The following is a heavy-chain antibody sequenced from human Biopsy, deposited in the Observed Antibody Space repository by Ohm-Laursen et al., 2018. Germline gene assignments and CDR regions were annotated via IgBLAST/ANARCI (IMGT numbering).Heavy chain of an antibody. CDR1: GFTFSRYS. CDR3: ARATYSSGHKIDS. CDR2: IYSGDST. J-gene: IGHJ4*02. Sequence: GSLRLSCTASGFTFSRYSMNWVRQAPGKGLEWVSVIYSGDSTYYADSVKGRFTISRDESKNTLYLQMNRLRAEDTAVYHCARATYSSGHKIDSWGQGTLVTVSS. V-gene: IGHV3-53*01. D-gene: IGHD6-25*01.